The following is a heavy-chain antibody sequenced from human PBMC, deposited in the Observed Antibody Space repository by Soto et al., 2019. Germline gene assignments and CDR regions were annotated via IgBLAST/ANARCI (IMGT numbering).Heavy chain of an antibody. V-gene: IGHV3-23*01. D-gene: IGHD2-15*01. Sequence: GGSLRLSCAASGFTFSSYAMSWVRQAPGKGLEWVSAISGSGGSTYYAYSVKGRFTISRDNSKHTLYLQMDSLRAEDTAVYSCAKDHFRGFVVVVAAHLGWFGPWGQGTLVTVSS. CDR2: ISGSGGST. CDR1: GFTFSSYA. J-gene: IGHJ5*02. CDR3: AKDHFRGFVVVVAAHLGWFGP.